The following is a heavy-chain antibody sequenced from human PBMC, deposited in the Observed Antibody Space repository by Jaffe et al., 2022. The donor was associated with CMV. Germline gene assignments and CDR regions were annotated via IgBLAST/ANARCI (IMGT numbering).Heavy chain of an antibody. J-gene: IGHJ4*02. CDR3: ARGGIAVSGLDY. V-gene: IGHV3-74*01. CDR2: INSDGSSA. CDR1: GFSFGSYW. Sequence: EVQLVESGGGLVQPGGSLRLSCAASGFSFGSYWMNWVRQAPGKGLVWVSRINSDGSSANYADSVRGRFTISRDNAKNTLYLQMNSLRVEDTAVYYCARGGIAVSGLDYWGQGILVTVSS. D-gene: IGHD6-13*01.